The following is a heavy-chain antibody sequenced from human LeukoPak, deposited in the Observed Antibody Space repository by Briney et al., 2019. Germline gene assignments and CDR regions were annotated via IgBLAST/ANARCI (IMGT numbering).Heavy chain of an antibody. Sequence: SVKVSCKASGYTFTSYGISWVRQAPGQGLEWMGRIIPILGIANYAQKFQGRVTITADKSTSTAYMELSSLRSEDTAVYYCARDGGHYYDSSGNFDYWGQGTLVTVSS. CDR3: ARDGGHYYDSSGNFDY. V-gene: IGHV1-69*04. CDR2: IIPILGIA. D-gene: IGHD3-22*01. CDR1: GYTFTSYG. J-gene: IGHJ4*02.